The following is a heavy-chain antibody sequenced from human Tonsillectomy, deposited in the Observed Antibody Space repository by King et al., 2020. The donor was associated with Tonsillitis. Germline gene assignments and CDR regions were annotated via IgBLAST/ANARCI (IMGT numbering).Heavy chain of an antibody. J-gene: IGHJ5*02. Sequence: QLVQSGAEVKKPGESLRISCKGSGYSFTSYWISWVRQMPGKGLEWMGRIDPSDSYSTYSPSFQGHVTISADKSISTAYLQWSSLKASDTAMYYCARDWASTAATIGVDWFDPWGQGTLVTVSS. CDR2: IDPSDSYS. V-gene: IGHV5-10-1*03. D-gene: IGHD5-12*01. CDR1: GYSFTSYW. CDR3: ARDWASTAATIGVDWFDP.